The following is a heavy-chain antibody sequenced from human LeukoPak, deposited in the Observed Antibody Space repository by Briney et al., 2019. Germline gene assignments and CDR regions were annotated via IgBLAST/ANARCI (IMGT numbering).Heavy chain of an antibody. V-gene: IGHV3-20*04. CDR1: GFKFDDYG. J-gene: IGHJ4*02. CDR2: ISWKGDNT. D-gene: IGHD2-8*01. CDR3: ASVGIYCVNGLCLFYY. Sequence: SGGSLRLSCAASGFKFDDYGMSWVRQAPGKGLEWVAGISWKGDNTGYGDSVKGRFTISREHAKYCLFLQVSSLRADDTAVYYCASVGIYCVNGLCLFYYWGQGSLGTVSS.